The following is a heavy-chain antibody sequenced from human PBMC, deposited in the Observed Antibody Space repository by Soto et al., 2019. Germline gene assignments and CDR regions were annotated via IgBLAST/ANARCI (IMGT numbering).Heavy chain of an antibody. CDR1: GGSISSYY. J-gene: IGHJ6*02. Sequence: PSETLSLTCTVSGGSISSYYWSWIRQPPGKGLEWIGYIYYSGSTNYNPSLKSRVTISVDTSKNQFSLKLSSVTAADTAVYYCARDSKRGYGAGSSPGYGMDVWGQGTRVTVSS. V-gene: IGHV4-59*01. D-gene: IGHD3-10*01. CDR3: ARDSKRGYGAGSSPGYGMDV. CDR2: IYYSGST.